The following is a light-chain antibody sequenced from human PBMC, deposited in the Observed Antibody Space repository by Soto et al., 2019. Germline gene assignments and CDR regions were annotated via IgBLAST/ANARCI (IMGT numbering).Light chain of an antibody. CDR3: QQYGSSPWT. V-gene: IGKV3-20*01. CDR1: QSVSSN. J-gene: IGKJ1*01. CDR2: GAS. Sequence: ETVMTQSPVTLSVSPGDTATLSCRASQSVSSNFAWFQQKPGQAPRLLIYGASSRATGIPDRFSGSGSGTDFTLTISRLEPEDFAVYYCQQYGSSPWTFGQGTKVDIK.